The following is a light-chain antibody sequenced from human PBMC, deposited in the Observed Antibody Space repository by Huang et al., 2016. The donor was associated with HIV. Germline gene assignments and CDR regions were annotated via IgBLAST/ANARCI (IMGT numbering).Light chain of an antibody. V-gene: IGKV3-20*01. CDR1: QSVSSRY. J-gene: IGKJ2*01. Sequence: EIVLTQSPGTLSLSPGERATLSCRASQSVSSRYLAWYRQRPGQAPRLVLYGTSNRATGIPDWFSGSGAGTDFTLTISRLGPEDFAVYYCQQYGSSYTFGQGTKLEIK. CDR2: GTS. CDR3: QQYGSSYT.